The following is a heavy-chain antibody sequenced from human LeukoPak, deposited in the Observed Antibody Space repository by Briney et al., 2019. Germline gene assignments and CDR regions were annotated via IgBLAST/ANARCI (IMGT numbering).Heavy chain of an antibody. CDR2: IRQDGSDK. V-gene: IGHV3-7*01. CDR3: ARPLTIAGTWNFQN. Sequence: GGSLRLSCVASGFTFSTYWMSWVRQAPGRGLEWVANIRQDGSDKYYLDSVRGRFTISRDNADNSLFLEVNSLREEDTAVYYCARPLTIAGTWNFQNWGQGTLVTVSS. D-gene: IGHD1-20*01. J-gene: IGHJ1*01. CDR1: GFTFSTYW.